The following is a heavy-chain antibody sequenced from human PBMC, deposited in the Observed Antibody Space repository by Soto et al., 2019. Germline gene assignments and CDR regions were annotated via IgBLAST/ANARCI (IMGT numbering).Heavy chain of an antibody. CDR1: GESFSGYY. Sequence: SETLSLTCAVYGESFSGYYWSWIRQPPGKGLEWIGEINHSGSTNYNPSLKSRVTISVDTSKNQFSLKLSSVTAADTAVYYCARGLRITMVRGVIRRAFDIWGQGTMVTVSS. J-gene: IGHJ3*02. V-gene: IGHV4-34*01. CDR2: INHSGST. CDR3: ARGLRITMVRGVIRRAFDI. D-gene: IGHD3-10*01.